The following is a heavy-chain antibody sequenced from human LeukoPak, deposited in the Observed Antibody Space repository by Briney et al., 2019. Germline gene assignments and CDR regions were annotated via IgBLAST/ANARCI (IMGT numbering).Heavy chain of an antibody. CDR3: ARHSNKRYSSPFDY. J-gene: IGHJ4*02. CDR1: GGSISSSSYY. D-gene: IGHD5-18*01. V-gene: IGHV4-39*01. CDR2: IYYSGST. Sequence: KPSETLSLTCTVSGGSISSSSYYWGWIRQPPGKGLEWIGSIYYSGSTYYNPSLKSRVTISVDTSKNQFSLKLSSVTAADTAVYYCARHSNKRYSSPFDYWGQGTLVTVSS.